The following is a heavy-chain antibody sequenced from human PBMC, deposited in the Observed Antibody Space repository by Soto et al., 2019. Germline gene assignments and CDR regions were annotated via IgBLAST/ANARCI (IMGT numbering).Heavy chain of an antibody. Sequence: SGPTLVNPTQTLTLTCTFSGFSLSTSGVGVGWIRQPPGKALEWLALIYWDDDKRYSPSLKSRLTITKDTSKNQVVLTMTNMDPVDTATYYCAHITGCSGGSCYPYYFDYWGQGTLVTVSS. CDR2: IYWDDDK. CDR3: AHITGCSGGSCYPYYFDY. V-gene: IGHV2-5*02. D-gene: IGHD2-15*01. J-gene: IGHJ4*02. CDR1: GFSLSTSGVG.